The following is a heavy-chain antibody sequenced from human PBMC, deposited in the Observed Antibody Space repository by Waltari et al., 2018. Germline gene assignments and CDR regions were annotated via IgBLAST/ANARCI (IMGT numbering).Heavy chain of an antibody. J-gene: IGHJ4*02. CDR2: ISGSGTYT. V-gene: IGHV3-23*01. D-gene: IGHD1-26*01. Sequence: EVQLLESGGGLVQPGGSLRLSCAASGFTFSSYDMSWVRQAPGKGLEWVSTISGSGTYTYHADAVKGRFTISRDNSKNTLYLQMNSLRAEDTAVYYCVKTVRTTIYFDYWGQGTLVTVSS. CDR3: VKTVRTTIYFDY. CDR1: GFTFSSYD.